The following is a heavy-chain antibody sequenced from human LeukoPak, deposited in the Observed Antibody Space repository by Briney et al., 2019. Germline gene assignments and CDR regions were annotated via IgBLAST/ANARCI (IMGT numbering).Heavy chain of an antibody. V-gene: IGHV3-21*01. J-gene: IGHJ6*02. CDR1: GFTFSSYS. CDR2: ISSSSYI. CDR3: ARVPATYYYGMDV. Sequence: GGSLRLSCAASGFTFSSYSMNWVRQAPGKGLEWVSSISSSSYIYYADSVKGRFTISRDNAKNSLYLQMNSLRAEDTAVYYCARVPATYYYGMDVWGQGTTVTVSS.